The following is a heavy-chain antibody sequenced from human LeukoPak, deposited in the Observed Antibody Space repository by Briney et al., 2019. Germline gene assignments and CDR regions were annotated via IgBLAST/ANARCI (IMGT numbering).Heavy chain of an antibody. CDR2: INSDGINT. CDR3: AKGSIVGATSYYYMDV. J-gene: IGHJ6*03. V-gene: IGHV3-74*01. Sequence: GGSLRLSCAASGFTFSNYWMHWVRQAPGKGLVWVSRINSDGINTSYADSVKGRFSISRDKSKNTLYVQMNSLRAEDTAVYYCAKGSIVGATSYYYMDVWGKGTTVTISS. D-gene: IGHD1-26*01. CDR1: GFTFSNYW.